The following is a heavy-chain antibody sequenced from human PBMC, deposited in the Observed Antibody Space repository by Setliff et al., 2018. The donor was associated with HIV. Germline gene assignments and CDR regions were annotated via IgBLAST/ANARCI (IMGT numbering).Heavy chain of an antibody. J-gene: IGHJ5*02. V-gene: IGHV4-38-2*02. D-gene: IGHD3-10*01. CDR3: ARLLNYYGNWFDP. Sequence: PSETLSLPCTVSGYSISSGYYWGWIRQPPGKGLEWIGSIYHSGSTYYNPSLKSRVTISVDTSKNQFSLKLSSVTAADTAVYYCARLLNYYGNWFDPWGQGTLVTVSS. CDR1: GYSISSGYY. CDR2: IYHSGST.